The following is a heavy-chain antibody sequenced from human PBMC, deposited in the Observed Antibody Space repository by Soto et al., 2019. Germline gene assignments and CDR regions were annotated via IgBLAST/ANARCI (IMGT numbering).Heavy chain of an antibody. V-gene: IGHV3-21*01. Sequence: GGSLRLSCGASGFTFSSYSMNWVRQAPGKGLEWVSSISSNSTYIYYADSVKGRFTISRDNAKNSLYLQMNSLRAEDTAIYYCARAPTVAGHDAFDIWGQGTMVTVSS. CDR2: ISSNSTYI. D-gene: IGHD6-19*01. J-gene: IGHJ3*02. CDR3: ARAPTVAGHDAFDI. CDR1: GFTFSSYS.